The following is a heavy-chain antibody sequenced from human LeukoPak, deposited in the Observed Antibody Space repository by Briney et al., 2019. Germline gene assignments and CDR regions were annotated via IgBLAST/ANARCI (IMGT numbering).Heavy chain of an antibody. D-gene: IGHD2-2*01. CDR1: GYRFTNYW. CDR2: IDPSDSYT. J-gene: IGHJ5*02. CDR3: ARRVVVPTAGSFDP. Sequence: GESLKISCKGSGYRFTNYWISWVRQMHGKGLEWMGRIDPSDSYTSYSPSFQGHVTISVDKSISTAYLQWSSLEASDTAMYYCARRVVVPTAGSFDPWGQGTLVIVSS. V-gene: IGHV5-10-1*01.